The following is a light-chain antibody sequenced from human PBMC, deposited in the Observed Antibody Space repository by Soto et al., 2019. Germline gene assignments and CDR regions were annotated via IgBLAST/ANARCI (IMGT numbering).Light chain of an antibody. Sequence: EIVLTQSPGTLSLSPGESATLSCRASQTVSSSYLAWYQQKPGQAPRLLIYGASSRATGIPDRFSGSGSGTDFTLTISRLEPEDFAVYYCQQSGSSPTWTFGQGTTVEIK. CDR3: QQSGSSPTWT. CDR1: QTVSSSY. CDR2: GAS. J-gene: IGKJ1*01. V-gene: IGKV3-20*01.